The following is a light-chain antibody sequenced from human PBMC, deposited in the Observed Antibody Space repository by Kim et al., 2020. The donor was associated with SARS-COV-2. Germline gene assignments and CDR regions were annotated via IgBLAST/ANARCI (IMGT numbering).Light chain of an antibody. CDR2: DVT. V-gene: IGLV2-14*03. CDR1: SSDVGGYNY. J-gene: IGLJ2*01. Sequence: QSALTQPASVSGSPGQSIAISCTGTSSDVGGYNYVSWYQQHPGKAPKLIIYDVTKRPSGVSNRFPGSKSGNTASLTISGLQADDEAYYYCCSYTFSATFEGVFGGGTQLTVL. CDR3: CSYTFSATFEGV.